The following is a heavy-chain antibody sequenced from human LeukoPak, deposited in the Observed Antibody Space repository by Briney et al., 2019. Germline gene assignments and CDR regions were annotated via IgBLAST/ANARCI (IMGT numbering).Heavy chain of an antibody. V-gene: IGHV3-73*01. J-gene: IGHJ4*02. D-gene: IGHD2-2*01. CDR2: IRSRRDNYAT. Sequence: GGSLRLSCAASGFSLSDSHMHWVRQAPGKGLEWVGHIRSRRDNYATAYGVSVQGRFTISRDDSNNMAYLQMNSLTADDTAVYYCSRQTVSCHDSWGQGTLVTVSS. CDR1: GFSLSDSH. CDR3: SRQTVSCHDS.